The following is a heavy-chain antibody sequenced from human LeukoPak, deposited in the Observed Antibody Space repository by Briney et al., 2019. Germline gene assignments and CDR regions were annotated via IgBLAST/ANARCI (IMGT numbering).Heavy chain of an antibody. J-gene: IGHJ4*02. V-gene: IGHV4-61*08. CDR2: IYYSGST. Sequence: SETLSLTCTVSGDSISSGDYYWSWIRQPPGKGLEWIGYIYYSGSTNYNPSLKSRVTISVDTSKNQFSLKLSSVTAADTAVYYCARDGVRGVTPLRYFDYWGQGTLVTVSS. CDR1: GDSISSGDYY. D-gene: IGHD3-10*01. CDR3: ARDGVRGVTPLRYFDY.